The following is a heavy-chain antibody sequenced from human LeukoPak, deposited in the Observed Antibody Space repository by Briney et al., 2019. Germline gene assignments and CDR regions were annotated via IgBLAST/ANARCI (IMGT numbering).Heavy chain of an antibody. D-gene: IGHD3-10*01. CDR3: TRSSTYFGSFDP. CDR2: IYTGGNA. V-gene: IGHV4-4*09. CDR1: GVSITSDY. J-gene: IGHJ5*02. Sequence: SETLSLTCTVSGVSITSDYWSWIRQPPGKGLEWIGYIYTGGNAIYNPSLKSRVTISVGTSKHQFSLKLTSVTAADTAVYYCTRSSTYFGSFDPWGQGTLVTVSS.